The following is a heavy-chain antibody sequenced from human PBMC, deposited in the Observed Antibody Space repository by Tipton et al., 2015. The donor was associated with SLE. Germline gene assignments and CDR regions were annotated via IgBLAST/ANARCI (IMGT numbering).Heavy chain of an antibody. D-gene: IGHD2-15*01. CDR1: GYSISSSSYS. CDR3: ARGSGVVVVAATPYYFDY. CDR2: IYHSGST. J-gene: IGHJ4*02. Sequence: TLSLTCTVSGYSISSSSYSWSWIRQPPGKGLEWIGYIYHSGSTYYNPSLKSRVTISVDRSKNQFSLKLSSVTAADTAVYYCARGSGVVVVAATPYYFDYWGQGTLVTVSS. V-gene: IGHV4-30-2*01.